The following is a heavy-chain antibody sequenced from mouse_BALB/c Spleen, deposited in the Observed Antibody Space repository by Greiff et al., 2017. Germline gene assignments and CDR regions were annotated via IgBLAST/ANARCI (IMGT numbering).Heavy chain of an antibody. CDR3: ASNIYDGYYGPMDY. J-gene: IGHJ4*01. V-gene: IGHV5-17*02. CDR1: GFTFSSFG. Sequence: DVMLVESGGGLVQPGGSRKLSCAASGFTFSSFGMHWVRQAPEKGLEWVAYISSGSSTIYYADTVKGRFTISRDNPKNTLFLQMTSLRSEDTAMYYCASNIYDGYYGPMDYWGQGTSVTVSS. D-gene: IGHD2-3*01. CDR2: ISSGSSTI.